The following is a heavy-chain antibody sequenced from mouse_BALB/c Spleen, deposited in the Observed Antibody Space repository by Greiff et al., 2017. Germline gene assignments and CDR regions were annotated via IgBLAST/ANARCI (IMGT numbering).Heavy chain of an antibody. Sequence: EVKLMESGGGLVQPGGSRKLSCAASGFTFSSFGMHWVRQAPEKGLEWVAYISSGSSTIYYADTVKGRFTISRDNPKNTLFLQMTSLRSEDTAMYYCAREGYGNYDWYFDVWGAGTTVTVSS. V-gene: IGHV5-17*02. D-gene: IGHD2-10*02. CDR1: GFTFSSFG. CDR3: AREGYGNYDWYFDV. CDR2: ISSGSSTI. J-gene: IGHJ1*01.